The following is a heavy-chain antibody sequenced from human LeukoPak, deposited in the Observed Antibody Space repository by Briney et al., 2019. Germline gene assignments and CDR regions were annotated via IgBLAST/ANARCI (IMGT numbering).Heavy chain of an antibody. CDR3: ARGPTLGLDI. J-gene: IGHJ3*02. CDR1: GYTFTGYY. V-gene: IGHV1-2*02. CDR2: INPNSGDT. Sequence: ASVKVSCKASGYTFTGYYMHWVRQAPGQGLEWMGWINPNSGDTTLLQRFQGRVTMTRDTSIITAYMELSSLTSDDTGMYYCARGPTLGLDIWGQGTMVTVSS.